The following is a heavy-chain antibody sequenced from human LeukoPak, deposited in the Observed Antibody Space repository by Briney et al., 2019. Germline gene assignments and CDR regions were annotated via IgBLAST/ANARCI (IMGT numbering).Heavy chain of an antibody. Sequence: QGLERMGQINPNNGDADYAQKSQGRVAMTWDTSINTAYMELSRLRSDDTAVYYCARGGLDVWGQGTTITVSS. CDR2: INPNNGDA. J-gene: IGHJ6*02. V-gene: IGHV1-2*06. CDR3: ARGGLDV.